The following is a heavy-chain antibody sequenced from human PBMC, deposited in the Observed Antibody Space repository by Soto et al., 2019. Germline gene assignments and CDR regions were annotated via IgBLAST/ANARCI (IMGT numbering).Heavy chain of an antibody. CDR2: IFYSGST. D-gene: IGHD2-2*01. Sequence: QLRLQESGPGQVKPSETLSLTCTVSGGSISSSGYYWGWIRQPPGKGLEWMGSIFYSGSTSYNPSLESRVAISVDTSRDQFSLKLSSVTAADTAVYYCARHATYCGSTSCYQFDYWGQGTLVSVSS. CDR3: ARHATYCGSTSCYQFDY. J-gene: IGHJ4*02. V-gene: IGHV4-39*01. CDR1: GGSISSSGYY.